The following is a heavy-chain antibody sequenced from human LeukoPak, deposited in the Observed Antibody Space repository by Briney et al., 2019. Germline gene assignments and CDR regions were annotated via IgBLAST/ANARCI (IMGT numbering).Heavy chain of an antibody. Sequence: SETLSLTCAVYGGSFSGYYWSWIRQPPGKGLEWIGEINHSGSTNYNPSLKSRVTISVDTSKNLFSLKLSSVTAADTAVYYCARILTGDNYFDYWGQGTLVTVSS. D-gene: IGHD7-27*01. CDR1: GGSFSGYY. CDR2: INHSGST. CDR3: ARILTGDNYFDY. J-gene: IGHJ4*02. V-gene: IGHV4-34*01.